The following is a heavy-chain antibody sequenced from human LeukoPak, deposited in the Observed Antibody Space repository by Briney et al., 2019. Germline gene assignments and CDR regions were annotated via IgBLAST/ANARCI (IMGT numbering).Heavy chain of an antibody. Sequence: QPGGSLRLSCAASGFTFSTYWMQWVRQVPGKGLVWVSRINNDGSSTSYADSVKGRFTISRDNAKNSLYLQMNSLRAEDTAVYYCARDNGGEVDYWGQGTLVTVSS. CDR1: GFTFSTYW. D-gene: IGHD2-21*01. J-gene: IGHJ4*02. V-gene: IGHV3-74*01. CDR2: INNDGSST. CDR3: ARDNGGEVDY.